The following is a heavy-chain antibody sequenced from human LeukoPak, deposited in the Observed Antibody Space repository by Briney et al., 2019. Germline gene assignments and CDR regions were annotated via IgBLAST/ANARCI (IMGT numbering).Heavy chain of an antibody. D-gene: IGHD1-26*01. J-gene: IGHJ4*02. CDR2: VSATGYTT. Sequence: PGGSLRLSCAASGFTFSDYYMSWVRQAPGKGLEWVSYVSATGYTTSYADSVKGRFTISRDNSKNTLYLQMNNLRAEDTAVYYCAKDRRELRLAEYWGQGTLVTVSS. V-gene: IGHV3-23*01. CDR3: AKDRRELRLAEY. CDR1: GFTFSDYY.